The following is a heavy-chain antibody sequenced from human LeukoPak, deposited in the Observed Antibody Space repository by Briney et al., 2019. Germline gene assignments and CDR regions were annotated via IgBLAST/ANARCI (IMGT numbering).Heavy chain of an antibody. V-gene: IGHV1-8*01. CDR2: RNTNSGNT. CDR1: GYTFTSYD. Sequence: ASVKVSCKASGYTFTSYDINWVRQATGQGLEWMGWRNTNSGNTGYSQKFQGRVTMTRNTSISTAYMELSSLRSEDTAVYYCALTGRGYYYDSSGPDYWGQGTLVTVSS. CDR3: ALTGRGYYYDSSGPDY. D-gene: IGHD3-22*01. J-gene: IGHJ4*02.